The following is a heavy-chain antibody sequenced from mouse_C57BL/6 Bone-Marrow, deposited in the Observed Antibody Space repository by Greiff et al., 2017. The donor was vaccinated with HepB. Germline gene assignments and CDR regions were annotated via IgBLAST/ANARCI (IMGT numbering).Heavy chain of an antibody. V-gene: IGHV1-19*01. CDR1: GYTFTDYY. CDR2: INPYNGGT. CDR3: GRGDFWFAY. Sequence: VQLQQSGPVLVKPGASVKMSCKASGYTFTDYYMNWVKQSHGKSLEWIGVINPYNGGTSYNQKFKGKATLTVDKSSSTAYMELNSLTSEDSAVYYFGRGDFWFAYWGQGTLVTVSA. J-gene: IGHJ3*01.